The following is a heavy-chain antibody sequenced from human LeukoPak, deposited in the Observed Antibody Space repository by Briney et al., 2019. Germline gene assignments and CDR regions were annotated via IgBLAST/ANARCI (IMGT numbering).Heavy chain of an antibody. J-gene: IGHJ6*03. CDR2: ISAYNGNR. D-gene: IGHD3-22*01. CDR1: GYTFTSYG. Sequence: EASVKVSCKASGYTFTSYGISWVRLAPGHGLEWMGWISAYNGNRKYEKKLQGRVTMTTDTATSTAYMELSSLRADDTAVYYCARGRTNYYDSSGYYYYYYYYYMDVWGKGTTVTISS. CDR3: ARGRTNYYDSSGYYYYYYYYYMDV. V-gene: IGHV1-18*01.